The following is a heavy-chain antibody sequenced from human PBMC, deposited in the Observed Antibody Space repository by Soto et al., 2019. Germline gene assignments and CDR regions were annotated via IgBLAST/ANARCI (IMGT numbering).Heavy chain of an antibody. Sequence: SETLSLTCTVSGASMNSYHWSWIRQPAGKGLEWIGHIYSSGSTNYNPSLKSRVTMSVDTSKNQFSLRLMSLTAADTAVYYCARDQGVAAAGITWFDPWGQGSLVTVSS. CDR3: ARDQGVAAAGITWFDP. D-gene: IGHD6-13*01. CDR2: IYSSGST. V-gene: IGHV4-4*07. J-gene: IGHJ5*02. CDR1: GASMNSYH.